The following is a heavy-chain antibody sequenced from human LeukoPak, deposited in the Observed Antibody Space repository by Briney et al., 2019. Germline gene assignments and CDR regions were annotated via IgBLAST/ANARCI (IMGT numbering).Heavy chain of an antibody. CDR3: THYSGYDYGYDYFDY. D-gene: IGHD5-12*01. CDR1: GFTFSGSA. CDR2: IRSKANSYAT. V-gene: IGHV3-73*01. Sequence: GGSRKLSCAAAGFTFSGSAMHWVRQASGKGLEWVGRIRSKANSYATAYAASVKGRFTISRDDSKNTAYLQMNSLKTEDTTVYYCTHYSGYDYGYDYFDYWGQGTLVTVSS. J-gene: IGHJ4*02.